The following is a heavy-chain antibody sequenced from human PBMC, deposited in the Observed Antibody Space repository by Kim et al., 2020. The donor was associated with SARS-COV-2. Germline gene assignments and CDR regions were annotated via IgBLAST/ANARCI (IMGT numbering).Heavy chain of an antibody. CDR1: GFTFGDYA. D-gene: IGHD2-15*01. V-gene: IGHV3-49*03. Sequence: GGSLRLSCTASGFTFGDYAMSWFRQAPGKGLEWVGFIRSKAYGGTTEYAASVKGRFTISRDDSKSIAYLQMNSLKTEDTAVYYCTRDVNCGGGSCYYNWFDPWGQGTLVTVSS. J-gene: IGHJ5*02. CDR3: TRDVNCGGGSCYYNWFDP. CDR2: IRSKAYGGTT.